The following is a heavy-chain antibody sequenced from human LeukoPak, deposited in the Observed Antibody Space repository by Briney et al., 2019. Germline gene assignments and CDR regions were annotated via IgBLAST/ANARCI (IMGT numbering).Heavy chain of an antibody. D-gene: IGHD6-13*01. CDR2: VSSSGSTI. V-gene: IGHV3-11*01. Sequence: PGGSLRLSCAASGFTFSDYYMSWIRQAPGKGLEWVSYVSSSGSTIYYADSVKGRFTISRDNAKNSLYLQMNSLRAEDTAIYYCARDREAATGFGSVDPWGQGTLVTVSS. CDR3: ARDREAATGFGSVDP. J-gene: IGHJ5*02. CDR1: GFTFSDYY.